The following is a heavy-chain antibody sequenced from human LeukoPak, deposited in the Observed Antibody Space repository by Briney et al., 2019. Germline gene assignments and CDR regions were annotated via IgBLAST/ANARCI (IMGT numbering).Heavy chain of an antibody. D-gene: IGHD3-9*01. Sequence: PGGSLRLSCAASGFTFSSYGMHWVRQAPGKGLEWVAFIRYDGSNKYYADSVKGRFTISRDNSKNMLYLQMNSLRAEDTAVYYCANSRKTHYDILTGYSEYFQHWGQGTLVTVSS. J-gene: IGHJ1*01. CDR2: IRYDGSNK. CDR1: GFTFSSYG. V-gene: IGHV3-30*02. CDR3: ANSRKTHYDILTGYSEYFQH.